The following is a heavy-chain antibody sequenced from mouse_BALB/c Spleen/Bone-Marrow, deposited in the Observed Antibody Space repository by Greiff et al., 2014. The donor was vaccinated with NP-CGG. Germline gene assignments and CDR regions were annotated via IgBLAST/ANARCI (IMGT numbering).Heavy chain of an antibody. CDR2: ILPGSVTT. Sequence: QVQLQQSGAELMKPGASVKISCKATGYTFSSYWIEWIKQRPGHSPEWIGEILPGSVTTNYNGRFKGKATFTADTSSNTAYMQLSSLTSEDSAVYYCARDHFDYWGPGTTLTVSS. CDR3: ARDHFDY. J-gene: IGHJ2*01. V-gene: IGHV1-9*01. CDR1: GYTFSSYW.